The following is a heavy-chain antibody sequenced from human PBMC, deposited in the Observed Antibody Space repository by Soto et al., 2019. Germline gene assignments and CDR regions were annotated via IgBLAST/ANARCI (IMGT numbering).Heavy chain of an antibody. CDR3: ARDGTWIQLWLEGLVPAAAFDY. CDR2: ISAYNGNT. V-gene: IGHV1-18*01. Sequence: ASVKVSCKASGYTFTSYGISWVRQAPGQGLEWMGWISAYNGNTNYAQKLQGRVTMTTDTSTSTAYMELRSLRSDDTAVYYCARDGTWIQLWLEGLVPAAAFDYWGQGTLVTVSS. D-gene: IGHD5-18*01. CDR1: GYTFTSYG. J-gene: IGHJ4*02.